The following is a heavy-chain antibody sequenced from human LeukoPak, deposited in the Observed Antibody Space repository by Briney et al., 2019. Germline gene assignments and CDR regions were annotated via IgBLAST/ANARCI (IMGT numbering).Heavy chain of an antibody. CDR3: ARVPPSAWPLGFDY. D-gene: IGHD3-10*01. CDR2: IYYSGST. V-gene: IGHV4-59*01. CDR1: GGSISSYY. J-gene: IGHJ4*02. Sequence: SETLSLTCTVSGGSISSYYWSWIRQPPGKGLEWIGYIYYSGSTNYNPSLKSRVTMSVDTSKNQFSLKLSSVTAADTAVYYCARVPPSAWPLGFDYWGQGTLVTVSS.